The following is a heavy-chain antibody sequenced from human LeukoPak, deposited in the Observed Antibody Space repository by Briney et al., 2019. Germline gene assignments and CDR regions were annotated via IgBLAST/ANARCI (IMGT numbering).Heavy chain of an antibody. V-gene: IGHV1-18*01. Sequence: ASVTVSRKASGYTFTRYVISWVGPPPAQGLAGMGWINAYNGNTNNAQKLQGRVTMTTDTSTSTAYMELRSLRSDDTAVYYCARKVAAAGTSWFDPWGQGTLVTVSS. CDR1: GYTFTRYV. D-gene: IGHD6-13*01. CDR2: INAYNGNT. J-gene: IGHJ5*02. CDR3: ARKVAAAGTSWFDP.